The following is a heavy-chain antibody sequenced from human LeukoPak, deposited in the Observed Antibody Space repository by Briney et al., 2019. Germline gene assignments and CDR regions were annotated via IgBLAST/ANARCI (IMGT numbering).Heavy chain of an antibody. CDR2: ISGSGGST. CDR1: GFTFSSYA. V-gene: IGHV3-23*01. J-gene: IGHJ4*02. CDR3: AKARGLVGGALDY. Sequence: TGGSLRLSCAASGFTFSSYAMSWVRQAPGKGLEWVSGISGSGGSTYYADSVKGRFTISRDNSKNTLYLQMNSLRAEDTAVYYCAKARGLVGGALDYWGQGTLVTVSS. D-gene: IGHD3-16*01.